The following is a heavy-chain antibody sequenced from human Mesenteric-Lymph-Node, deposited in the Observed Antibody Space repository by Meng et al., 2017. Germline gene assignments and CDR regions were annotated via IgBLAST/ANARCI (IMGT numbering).Heavy chain of an antibody. V-gene: IGHV3-74*01. D-gene: IGHD3-22*01. Sequence: GESLKISCAASGFTFSSYWMHWVRQGPGEGLVWVSRINYAGSYTTYVDSVKGRFTISRDNAKNTVYLQMTSLRAEDTAVYYCARSTLIYYDSSGALVPFDYWGQGTLVTVSS. CDR1: GFTFSSYW. CDR2: INYAGSYT. CDR3: ARSTLIYYDSSGALVPFDY. J-gene: IGHJ4*02.